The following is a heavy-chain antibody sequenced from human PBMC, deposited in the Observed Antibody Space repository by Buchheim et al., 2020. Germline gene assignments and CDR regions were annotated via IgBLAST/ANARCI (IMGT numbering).Heavy chain of an antibody. CDR2: ISSSSSYT. CDR3: ASMAAVTTPYY. J-gene: IGHJ4*02. V-gene: IGHV3-11*06. Sequence: QVQLVESGRGLVKPGGSLRLSCAASGFTFSDYYMSWIRQAPGKGLEWVSYISSSSSYTNYADSVKGRFTISRDDAKISLYLQMNSLRAEDTAVYYCASMAAVTTPYYWGQGTL. CDR1: GFTFSDYY. D-gene: IGHD4-17*01.